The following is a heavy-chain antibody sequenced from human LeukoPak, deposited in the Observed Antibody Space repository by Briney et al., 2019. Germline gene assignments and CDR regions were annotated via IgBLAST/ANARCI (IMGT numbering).Heavy chain of an antibody. D-gene: IGHD3-22*01. CDR3: ATTNDGGGYQWGDFFDF. V-gene: IGHV1-69*04. CDR1: GGTSNSHA. CDR2: IIPNLGTT. Sequence: SVKVSCKASGGTSNSHAISWVRQAPGQGLEWMGRIIPNLGTTNRAQNFQDRVTLTADKSTNTAYMELTSLTSDDTAVYYCATTNDGGGYQWGDFFDFWGQGTLVTVFS. J-gene: IGHJ4*02.